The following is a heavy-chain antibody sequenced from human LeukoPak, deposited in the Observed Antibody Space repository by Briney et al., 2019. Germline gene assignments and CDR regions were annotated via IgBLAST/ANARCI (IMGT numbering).Heavy chain of an antibody. Sequence: ASVKVSCKTSGYSENFYGITWVRQVAGQGLEWMGWISAQHGQAEYAPDSQDRVTMTTDTYTNTAYMELRSLRSDDTAVYYCAGSLGYCTSNVCYLKYWGQGTLVTVSS. J-gene: IGHJ4*02. CDR2: ISAQHGQA. CDR1: GYSENFYG. CDR3: AGSLGYCTSNVCYLKY. V-gene: IGHV1-18*01. D-gene: IGHD2-8*01.